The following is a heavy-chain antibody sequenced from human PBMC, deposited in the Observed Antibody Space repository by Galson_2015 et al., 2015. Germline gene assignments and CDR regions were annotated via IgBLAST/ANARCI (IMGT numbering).Heavy chain of an antibody. J-gene: IGHJ6*04. V-gene: IGHV3-9*01. CDR2: ISWNSGSI. CDR3: AKDMGSGGEAAEVVMDV. Sequence: SLRLSCAASGFAFDDYAMHWVRQAPGKGLEWVSGISWNSGSIGYADSVKGRFTISRDNAKNSLYLQMNSLRAEDTALYYCAKDMGSGGEAAEVVMDVGGKGPTVTVSS. CDR1: GFAFDDYA. D-gene: IGHD6-13*01.